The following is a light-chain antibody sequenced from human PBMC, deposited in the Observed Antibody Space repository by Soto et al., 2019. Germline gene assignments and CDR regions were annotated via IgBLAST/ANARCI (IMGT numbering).Light chain of an antibody. J-gene: IGKJ2*01. CDR1: QSVSSY. CDR2: DAS. CDR3: QQRGSWPRT. V-gene: IGKV3-11*01. Sequence: EIVLTQSPATLSLSPGERATLSCRASQSVSSYLAWYQQKPGQAPRLLIYDASNRATGIPARFSGSGSETDFTLTISSLEPEDFAVYYCQQRGSWPRTFGQGTKLEIK.